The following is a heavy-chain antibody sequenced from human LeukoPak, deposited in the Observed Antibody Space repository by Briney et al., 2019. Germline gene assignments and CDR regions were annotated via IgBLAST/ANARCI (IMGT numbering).Heavy chain of an antibody. CDR2: ISYDGSNK. Sequence: PGGSLRLSCAASGFTFSSYGMHWVRQAPGKGLEWVAVISYDGSNKYYADSVKGRFTISRDNSKNTLYLQMNSLRAEDTAVYYCAKDLGWLRLEGGHDYWGQGTLVTVSS. J-gene: IGHJ4*02. CDR3: AKDLGWLRLEGGHDY. V-gene: IGHV3-30*18. D-gene: IGHD5-12*01. CDR1: GFTFSSYG.